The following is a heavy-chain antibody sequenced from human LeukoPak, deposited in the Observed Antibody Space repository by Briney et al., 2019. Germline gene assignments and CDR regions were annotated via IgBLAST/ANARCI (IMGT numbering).Heavy chain of an antibody. CDR3: VRNLAVAGTCFDS. J-gene: IGHJ4*02. Sequence: SQTLSLTCAISGDSVSGKSVAWNWIRQSPSRGLEWLGRTFYRSKWSSEYATSMKGRITINPDTSKNQFSLQLISVTPEDTAVYYCVRNLAVAGTCFDSWGQGTLVTVSS. V-gene: IGHV6-1*01. CDR2: TFYRSKWSS. CDR1: GDSVSGKSVA. D-gene: IGHD6-19*01.